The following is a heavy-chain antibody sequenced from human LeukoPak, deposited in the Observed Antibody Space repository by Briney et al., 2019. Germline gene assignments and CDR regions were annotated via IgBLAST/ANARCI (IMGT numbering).Heavy chain of an antibody. CDR1: GFTVSSNY. CDR3: ARDKSSPHAFDI. V-gene: IGHV3-53*01. J-gene: IGHJ3*02. CDR2: IYSGGST. Sequence: GRSLRLSCAASGFTVSSNYMSWVRQAPGKGLEWVSIIYSGGSTYYADSVKGRFTISRDNSKNTLYLQMNSLRAEDTAVYYCARDKSSPHAFDIWGQGPMVTV.